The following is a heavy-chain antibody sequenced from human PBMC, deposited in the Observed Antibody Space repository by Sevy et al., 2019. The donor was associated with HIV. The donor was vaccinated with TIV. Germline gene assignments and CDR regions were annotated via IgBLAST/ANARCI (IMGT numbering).Heavy chain of an antibody. CDR3: AKGPFGGNDFAS. J-gene: IGHJ4*02. Sequence: GGSLRLSCAASGFIFSNHGMHWVRQAPGKGLEWVAVISYDGSYKNYGDSVKGRFTISRDNSKNTLYLQMDSLRAEDTAAFYCAKGPFGGNDFASWGQGTLVTVSS. CDR1: GFIFSNHG. CDR2: ISYDGSYK. D-gene: IGHD2-15*01. V-gene: IGHV3-30*18.